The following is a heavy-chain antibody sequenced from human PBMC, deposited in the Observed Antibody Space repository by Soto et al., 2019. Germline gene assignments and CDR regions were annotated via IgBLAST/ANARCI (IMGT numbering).Heavy chain of an antibody. D-gene: IGHD1-26*01. CDR3: ARRSGSYHSFYYYYGMDV. V-gene: IGHV5-51*01. CDR1: GYSFTSYW. Sequence: GESLKISCKGSGYSFTSYWIGWVRQMPGKGLEWMGIIYPGDSDTRYSPSFQGQVTISADKSISTAYLQWSSLKASDTAMYYCARRSGSYHSFYYYYGMDVWGQGTTVTV. CDR2: IYPGDSDT. J-gene: IGHJ6*02.